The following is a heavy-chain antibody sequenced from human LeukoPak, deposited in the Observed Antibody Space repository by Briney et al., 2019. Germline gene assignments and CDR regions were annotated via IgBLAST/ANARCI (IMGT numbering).Heavy chain of an antibody. CDR1: GASISNYY. Sequence: SETLSLTCTVSGASISNYYCSWIRQSPGKGLEWIGYIYYSGTTNYNPSLKSRVTISVDTSKNQFSLKLTSVTAADTAVYYCARSGSYGGHFDDWGQGTLVTVSS. CDR3: ARSGSYGGHFDD. J-gene: IGHJ4*02. V-gene: IGHV4-59*08. CDR2: IYYSGTT. D-gene: IGHD1-26*01.